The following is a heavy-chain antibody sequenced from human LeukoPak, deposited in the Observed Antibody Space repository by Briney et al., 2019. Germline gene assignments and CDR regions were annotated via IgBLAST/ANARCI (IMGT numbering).Heavy chain of an antibody. V-gene: IGHV3-53*01. D-gene: IGHD3-10*01. J-gene: IGHJ6*02. CDR2: IYGDGST. Sequence: PGGSLRLSCAASGFPFSSNCMTWVRQAPGKGLEWVSLIYGDGSTYYADSVKGRFTISRDNSKNTLYLQMNSLRADDTAVYYCARERIYYGSGRDLTDARLYYYYGMDVWGRGTTVTVSS. CDR1: GFPFSSNC. CDR3: ARERIYYGSGRDLTDARLYYYYGMDV.